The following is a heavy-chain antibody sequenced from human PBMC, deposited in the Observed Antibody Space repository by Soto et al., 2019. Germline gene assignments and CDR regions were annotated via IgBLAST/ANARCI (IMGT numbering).Heavy chain of an antibody. CDR1: GFVFTNFW. Sequence: WVSLRLSCEASGFVFTNFWMHWVRHVPGKGLVWVARIDTSGHSTNYAESVKGRFTISRDNAKNTVSLQMNSLRVEDTGVYYCAKDSWYFDLWSQGSQVTVSS. CDR3: AKDSWYFDL. CDR2: IDTSGHST. D-gene: IGHD6-13*01. V-gene: IGHV3-74*01. J-gene: IGHJ4*02.